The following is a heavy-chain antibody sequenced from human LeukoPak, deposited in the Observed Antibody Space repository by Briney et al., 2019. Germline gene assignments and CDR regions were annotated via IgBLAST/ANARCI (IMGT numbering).Heavy chain of an antibody. J-gene: IGHJ4*02. D-gene: IGHD3-22*01. V-gene: IGHV3-30*02. CDR1: GFTFSIYG. CDR3: AKVPGYYDSGGNDY. Sequence: PGGSLRLSCAASGFTFSIYGIHWVRQAPGKGLEWVAFIRYDGSNKYYADSVKGRFTISRDNSINTLYLQMNSLRAEDTAVYYCAKVPGYYDSGGNDYWGQGTLVTVSS. CDR2: IRYDGSNK.